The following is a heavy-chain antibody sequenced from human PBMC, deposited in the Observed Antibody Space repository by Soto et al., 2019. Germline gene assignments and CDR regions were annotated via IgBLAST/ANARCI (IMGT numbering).Heavy chain of an antibody. Sequence: VASVKVSCKASGYTFTSYGISWVRQAPGQGLEWMGWISAYNGNTNYAQKLQGRVTMTTDTSTSTAYMELRSLRSDDTAVYYCARDPSVIASGNIVVVPAATAAGDYWGQGTLVTVSS. CDR2: ISAYNGNT. D-gene: IGHD2-2*01. J-gene: IGHJ4*02. CDR3: ARDPSVIASGNIVVVPAATAAGDY. CDR1: GYTFTSYG. V-gene: IGHV1-18*04.